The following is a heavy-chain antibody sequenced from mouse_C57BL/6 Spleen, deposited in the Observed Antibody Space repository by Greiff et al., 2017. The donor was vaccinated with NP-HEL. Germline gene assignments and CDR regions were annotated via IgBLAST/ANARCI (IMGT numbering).Heavy chain of an antibody. CDR1: GYTFTSYW. Sequence: QVQLQQPGAELVRPGSSVKLSCKASGYTFTSYWMHWVKQRPIQGLEWIGNIDPSDSETHYNQKFKDKATLTVDKASSTAYMQLSSLTSEDSAVYYCARGRDGYWYFDVWGTGTTVTVSS. CDR2: IDPSDSET. D-gene: IGHD2-3*01. CDR3: ARGRDGYWYFDV. V-gene: IGHV1-52*01. J-gene: IGHJ1*03.